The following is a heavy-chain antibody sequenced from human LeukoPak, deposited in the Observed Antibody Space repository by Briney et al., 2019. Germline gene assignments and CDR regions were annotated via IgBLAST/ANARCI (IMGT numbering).Heavy chain of an antibody. CDR2: FYYSGST. CDR3: ARHPPSYGEDDAFDI. V-gene: IGHV4-39*01. D-gene: IGHD5-18*01. CDR1: GGSISSSSYY. Sequence: NPSETLSLTCTVSGGSISSSSYYWGWIRQPPGKGLEWIGSFYYSGSTYYNPSLKSRVTISVDTSKNQFSLKLSSVTAAGTAVYYCARHPPSYGEDDAFDIWGQGTMVTVSS. J-gene: IGHJ3*02.